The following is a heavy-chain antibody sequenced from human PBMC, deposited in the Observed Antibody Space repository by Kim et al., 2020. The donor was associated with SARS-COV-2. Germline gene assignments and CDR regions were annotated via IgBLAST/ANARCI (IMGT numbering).Heavy chain of an antibody. D-gene: IGHD3-22*01. Sequence: SETLSLTCTVSGGSISSYYWSWIRQPPGKGLEWIGYIYYSGSTNYNPSLKSRVTISVDTSKNQFSLKLSSVTAADTAVYYCARLRYYADWFDPWGQGTLVTVSS. J-gene: IGHJ5*02. CDR2: IYYSGST. CDR3: ARLRYYADWFDP. CDR1: GGSISSYY. V-gene: IGHV4-59*13.